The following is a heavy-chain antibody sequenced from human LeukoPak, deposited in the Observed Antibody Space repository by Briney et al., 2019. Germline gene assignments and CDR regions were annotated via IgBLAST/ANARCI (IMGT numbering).Heavy chain of an antibody. D-gene: IGHD3-10*01. CDR2: INSDGSST. J-gene: IGHJ5*02. Sequence: TGGSLRLSCTASGFTFSSYWMHWVRQAPGQGLVWVSRINSDGSSTSYADSVKGRFTISRDNAKNTLYLQMNSLRAEDTAVYYCARDVLRITMVRGVLNWFDPWGQGTLVTVSS. V-gene: IGHV3-74*01. CDR3: ARDVLRITMVRGVLNWFDP. CDR1: GFTFSSYW.